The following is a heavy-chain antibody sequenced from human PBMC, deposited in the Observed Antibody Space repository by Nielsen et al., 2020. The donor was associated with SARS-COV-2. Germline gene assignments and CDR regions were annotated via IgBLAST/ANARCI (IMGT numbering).Heavy chain of an antibody. V-gene: IGHV3-21*04. Sequence: GGSLRLSCAASGFSIRSHNMNWVRQGPGKGLEWVSSISTSSTYIYYADSVKGRFTIFRDNSKNTLYLQMNSLRAEDTAVYYCARDPSGAFDIWGQGTMVTVSS. D-gene: IGHD3-10*01. CDR2: ISTSSTYI. J-gene: IGHJ3*02. CDR1: GFSIRSHN. CDR3: ARDPSGAFDI.